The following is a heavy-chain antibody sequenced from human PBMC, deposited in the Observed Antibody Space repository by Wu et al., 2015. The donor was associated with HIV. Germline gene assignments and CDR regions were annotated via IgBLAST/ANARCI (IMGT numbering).Heavy chain of an antibody. Sequence: LVQSGPEAKRPGASVKVSCKASYILTSNPIGWVRQAPGQRLEWMGWMNPSNGHIQPAQKFQDRINMSANNSAHTAYMELRSLTSDDTAIYYCAVLYDVEGDKAILDHWGQGTVVTVSS. V-gene: IGHV1-18*01. D-gene: IGHD3-16*01. CDR2: MNPSNGHI. CDR1: YILTSNP. CDR3: AVLYDVEGDKAILDH. J-gene: IGHJ4*02.